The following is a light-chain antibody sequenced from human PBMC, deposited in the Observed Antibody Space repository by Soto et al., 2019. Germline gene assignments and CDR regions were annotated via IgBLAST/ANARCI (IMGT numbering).Light chain of an antibody. CDR2: KVS. V-gene: IGKV2-24*01. CDR3: TQVTQFLT. Sequence: DIVMTQTPLSSPVILGQPASISFRSSQRLVHSDGNTYLSCLQQRPGQPARLLIYKVSKRFSGVPDKFSGGGAGTDFTLKSRRVEAEDVGVYDCTQVTQFLTFGGGTKVDIK. J-gene: IGKJ4*01. CDR1: QRLVHSDGNTY.